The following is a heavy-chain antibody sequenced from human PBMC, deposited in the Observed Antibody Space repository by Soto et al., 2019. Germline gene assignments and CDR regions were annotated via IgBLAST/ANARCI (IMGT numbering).Heavy chain of an antibody. V-gene: IGHV3-48*03. CDR2: ISSSGSTI. CDR3: ARFYYYDSSGYLDY. J-gene: IGHJ4*02. Sequence: EVQLVESGGGLVQPGGSLRLSCAASGFTFSSYEMNWVRQAPGKGLEWVSYISSSGSTIYYADSVKGRLTISRDNAKNSLYLQMNSLRAEDTAVYYCARFYYYDSSGYLDYWGQGTLVTVSS. D-gene: IGHD3-22*01. CDR1: GFTFSSYE.